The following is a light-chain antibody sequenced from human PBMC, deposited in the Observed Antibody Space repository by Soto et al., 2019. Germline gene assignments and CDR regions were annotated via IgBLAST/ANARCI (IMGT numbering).Light chain of an antibody. CDR2: NNH. CDR3: AAWDDSLSGPV. V-gene: IGLV1-44*01. Sequence: QSVLTQPSSASGTPGQRVTISCSGGSSNIGGNTAHWYQQFPGTAPKLLIYNNHQRPSGVPDRFSGSKSGTSASLAISGLQSEGEAMYYCAAWDDSLSGPVFGEGTKVTVL. CDR1: SSNIGGNT. J-gene: IGLJ2*01.